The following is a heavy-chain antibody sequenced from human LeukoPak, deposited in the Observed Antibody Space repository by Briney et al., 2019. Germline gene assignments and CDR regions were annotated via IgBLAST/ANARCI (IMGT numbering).Heavy chain of an antibody. V-gene: IGHV4-59*01. D-gene: IGHD6-13*01. CDR1: GGSISSSY. CDR2: IYYSGNT. Sequence: KPSETLSLTCTVSGGSISSSYWSWIRQPPGKGLEWIGYIYYSGNTNYNPSLKSRLTISIDTSKNQFSLKLSSVTAADTAVYYCARVYYSSSYDYWYFNLWGRGTLVTVSS. J-gene: IGHJ2*01. CDR3: ARVYYSSSYDYWYFNL.